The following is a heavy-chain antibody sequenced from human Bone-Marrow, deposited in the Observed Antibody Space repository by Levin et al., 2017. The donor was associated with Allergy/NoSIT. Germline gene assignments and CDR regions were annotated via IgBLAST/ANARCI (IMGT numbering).Heavy chain of an antibody. J-gene: IGHJ4*02. D-gene: IGHD6-19*01. CDR3: ARASSSGWLGVDY. Sequence: PSETLSLTCTVSGGSISSYYWSWIRQPPGKGLEWIGYIYYSGSTNYNPSLKSRVTISVDTSKNQFSLKLSSVTAADTAVYYCARASSSGWLGVDYWGQGTLVTVSS. CDR1: GGSISSYY. CDR2: IYYSGST. V-gene: IGHV4-59*01.